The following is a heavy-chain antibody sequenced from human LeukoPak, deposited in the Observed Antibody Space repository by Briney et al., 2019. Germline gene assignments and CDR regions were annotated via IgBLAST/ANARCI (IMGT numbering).Heavy chain of an antibody. V-gene: IGHV1-2*02. CDR3: ARAARPLRVLFYFDY. J-gene: IGHJ4*02. Sequence: ASVKVSCKASGYTFTGYYMHWVRQAPGQGLEWMGWINPNSGGTNYAQKFQGRVTITRNTSINTAYMELSSLRSDDTAVYYCARAARPLRVLFYFDYWGQGTLVTVSS. CDR2: INPNSGGT. D-gene: IGHD6-6*01. CDR1: GYTFTGYY.